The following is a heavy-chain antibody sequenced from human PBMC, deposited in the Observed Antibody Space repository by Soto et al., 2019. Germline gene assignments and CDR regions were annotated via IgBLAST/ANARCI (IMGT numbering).Heavy chain of an antibody. CDR2: IYYSGST. J-gene: IGHJ4*02. D-gene: IGHD5-18*01. Sequence: ASETLSLTCTVSGGSISSGDYYWSWIRQPPGKSLEWIGYIYYSGSTYYNPSLKSRVTISVDTSKNQFSLKLSSVTAADTAVYYCARLYSYGSGNCDYWGQGTLVTVSS. V-gene: IGHV4-30-4*01. CDR1: GGSISSGDYY. CDR3: ARLYSYGSGNCDY.